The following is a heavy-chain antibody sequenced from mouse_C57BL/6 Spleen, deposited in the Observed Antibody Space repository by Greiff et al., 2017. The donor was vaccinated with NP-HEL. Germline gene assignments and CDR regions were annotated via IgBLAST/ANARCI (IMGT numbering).Heavy chain of an antibody. CDR2: IRSKSNNYAT. Sequence: EVNVVESGGGLVQPKGSLKLSCAASGFSFNTYAMNWVRQAPGKGLEWVARIRSKSNNYATYYADSVKDRFTISRDDSESMLYLQMNNLKTEDTAMYYCVRPLDGYYESWFAYWGQGTLVTVSA. D-gene: IGHD2-3*01. CDR1: GFSFNTYA. CDR3: VRPLDGYYESWFAY. V-gene: IGHV10-1*01. J-gene: IGHJ3*01.